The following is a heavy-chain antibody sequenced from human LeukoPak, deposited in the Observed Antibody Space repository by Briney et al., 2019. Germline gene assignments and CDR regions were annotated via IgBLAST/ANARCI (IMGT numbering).Heavy chain of an antibody. CDR1: GFSFSSYW. CDR3: ARALVAGVTLNALDI. D-gene: IGHD2-15*01. J-gene: IGHJ3*02. Sequence: PGGSLRLSCAASGFSFSSYWMHWVRQAPGKGLVWVARIQYDGSTTNYADSVKGRFTISGANAKKTLYVQMNSLRAEDTAVYYCARALVAGVTLNALDIWGQGTMVTVSS. CDR2: IQYDGSTT. V-gene: IGHV3-74*01.